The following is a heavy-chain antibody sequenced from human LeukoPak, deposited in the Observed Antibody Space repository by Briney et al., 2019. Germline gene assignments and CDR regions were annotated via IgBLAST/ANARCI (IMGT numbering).Heavy chain of an antibody. V-gene: IGHV1-69*06. D-gene: IGHD6-19*01. Sequence: SVKVSCKASGGTFSSYAISWVRQAPGQGLEWVGGIIPIFGTANYAQKFQGRVTITADKSTSTAYMELSSLRSEDTAVYYCASGQEQWLVGRFDYWGQGTLVTVSS. CDR3: ASGQEQWLVGRFDY. J-gene: IGHJ4*02. CDR2: IIPIFGTA. CDR1: GGTFSSYA.